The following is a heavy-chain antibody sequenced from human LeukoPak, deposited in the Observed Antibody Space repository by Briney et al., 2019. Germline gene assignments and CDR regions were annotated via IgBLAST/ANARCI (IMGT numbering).Heavy chain of an antibody. J-gene: IGHJ5*02. CDR1: GFTFSSYW. CDR2: INSDGSST. D-gene: IGHD1-26*01. V-gene: IGHV3-74*01. CDR3: ARDRGGSYYRNWFDP. Sequence: GGSLRLSCAASGFTFSSYWMHWVRQAPEKGLVWVSRINSDGSSTSYADSVRGRFNISRDNDKNTLYLQMNSLRAEDTAVYYCARDRGGSYYRNWFDPWGQGTLVTVSS.